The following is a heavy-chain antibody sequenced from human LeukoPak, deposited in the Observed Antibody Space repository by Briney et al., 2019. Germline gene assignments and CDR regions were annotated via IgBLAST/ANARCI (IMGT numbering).Heavy chain of an antibody. CDR1: GGTFSNYA. Sequence: ASVKVSCKPSGGTFSNYAVSWVRQAPGQGLEWMGRLIPILGTANYAQKFLGRVTITADKSTSTAFMELHSLRSEDTALYYCATYLVGSAHGPDSWGQGTLIAVSS. CDR2: LIPILGTA. V-gene: IGHV1-69*04. D-gene: IGHD1-26*01. CDR3: ATYLVGSAHGPDS. J-gene: IGHJ4*02.